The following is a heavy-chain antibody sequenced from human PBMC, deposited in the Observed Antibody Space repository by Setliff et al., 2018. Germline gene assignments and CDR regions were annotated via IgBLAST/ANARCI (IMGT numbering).Heavy chain of an antibody. CDR2: INPNSGGT. Sequence: GYTFTGYYIHWVRQAPGQGLEYMGWINPNSGGTNYAPKFQGRVTMTRDTSISTVYMEVSRLRSDDTAVYYCARARYCSGGRCYWTWLDSWAQGTLVTVSS. D-gene: IGHD2-15*01. CDR1: GYTFTGYY. V-gene: IGHV1-2*02. J-gene: IGHJ5*01. CDR3: ARARYCSGGRCYWTWLDS.